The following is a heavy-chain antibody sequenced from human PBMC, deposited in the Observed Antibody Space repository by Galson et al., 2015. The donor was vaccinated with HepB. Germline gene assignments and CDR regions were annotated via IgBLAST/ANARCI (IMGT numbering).Heavy chain of an antibody. J-gene: IGHJ4*02. V-gene: IGHV3-7*01. D-gene: IGHD3-16*01. CDR1: GFSFSNYW. CDR2: IKYDGGEE. CDR3: ARANSLAY. Sequence: SLRLSCAASGFSFSNYWMSWVRQAPGKGLEWVANIKYDGGEEYYVDSVKGRFTISRDNAKNSLYLQMNSLRAEDTAIYYCARANSLAYWGPGTLVTVSS.